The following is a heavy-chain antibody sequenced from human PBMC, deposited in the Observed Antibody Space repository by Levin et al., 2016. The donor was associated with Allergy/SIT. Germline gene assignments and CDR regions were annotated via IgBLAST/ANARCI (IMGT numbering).Heavy chain of an antibody. V-gene: IGHV1-3*01. CDR3: AREGGRGRYDFWSGYSRWFDP. CDR2: INAGNGNT. Sequence: WVRQAPGQRLEWMGWINAGNGNTKYSQKFQGRVTITRDTSASTAYMELSSLRSEDTAVYYCAREGGRGRYDFWSGYSRWFDPWGQGTLVTVSS. J-gene: IGHJ5*02. D-gene: IGHD3-3*01.